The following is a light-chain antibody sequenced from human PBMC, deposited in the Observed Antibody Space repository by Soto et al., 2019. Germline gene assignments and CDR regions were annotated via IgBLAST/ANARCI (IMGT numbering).Light chain of an antibody. V-gene: IGKV3-20*01. CDR2: GAS. J-gene: IGKJ1*01. CDR3: QQYNKWPPT. Sequence: EIVLTQSPGTLSLSPGERATLSFRSSQSVSSSYLAWYQQKPGQAPRLPIYGASNRATGIPDRFSGSGSGTDFTLTISSLQSEDFAVYHCQQYNKWPPTFGQGTKVDI. CDR1: QSVSSSY.